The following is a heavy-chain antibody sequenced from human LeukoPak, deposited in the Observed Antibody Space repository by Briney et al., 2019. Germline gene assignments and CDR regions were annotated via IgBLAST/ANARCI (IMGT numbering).Heavy chain of an antibody. J-gene: IGHJ4*02. CDR3: ASATVAGSPLYFDY. CDR2: IIPILGIA. CDR1: GGTFSSYT. Sequence: SVKVSCKASGGTFSSYTISWVRQAPGQGLEWMGRIIPILGIANYAQKFQGRVTIAADKSTSTAYMELSSLRSEDTAVYYCASATVAGSPLYFDYWGQGTLVTVSS. V-gene: IGHV1-69*02. D-gene: IGHD6-19*01.